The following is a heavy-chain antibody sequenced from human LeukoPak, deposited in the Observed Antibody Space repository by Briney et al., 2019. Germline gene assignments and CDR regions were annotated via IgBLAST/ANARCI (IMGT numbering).Heavy chain of an antibody. CDR3: ARPVSSYYYDSSGYY. CDR2: ISSSSSYI. V-gene: IGHV3-21*01. D-gene: IGHD3-22*01. Sequence: GSLRLSCAASGFTFSSYSMNWVRQAPGKGLEWVSSISSSSSYIYYADSVKGRFTISRDNAKNSLYLQMNSLRAEDTAVYYCARPVSSYYYDSSGYYWGQGTLVTVSS. CDR1: GFTFSSYS. J-gene: IGHJ4*02.